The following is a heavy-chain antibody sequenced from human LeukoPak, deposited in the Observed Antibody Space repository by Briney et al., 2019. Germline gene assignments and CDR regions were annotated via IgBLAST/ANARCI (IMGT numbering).Heavy chain of an antibody. D-gene: IGHD3-10*01. V-gene: IGHV1-2*02. CDR3: ARSTAPGTRALDL. Sequence: ASVKVSCKASGYPFPAFYIHWVRPAPGQGPEWMGWINPDSLGTHHPQQFQGRVTFTRDTSISTAYMELIGLTSEDTAIYYCARSTAPGTRALDLWGQGTMVTVSS. J-gene: IGHJ3*01. CDR1: GYPFPAFY. CDR2: INPDSLGT.